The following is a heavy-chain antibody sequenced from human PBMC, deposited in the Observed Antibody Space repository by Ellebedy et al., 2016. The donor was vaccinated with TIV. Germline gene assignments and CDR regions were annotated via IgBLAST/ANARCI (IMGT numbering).Heavy chain of an antibody. CDR1: GGTFSNHA. CDR3: ATHPLKQGVPSPKQSNVYYYYYYGMDV. V-gene: IGHV1-69*04. Sequence: ASVKVSCKASGGTFSNHAISWVRQAPGQGLEWMGRIIPILGITNYAQKIKGRVTMTEDTSTDPAYMELSSMRSEDTAVYYCATHPLKQGVPSPKQSNVYYYYYYGMDVWGQGTTVTVSS. D-gene: IGHD2-8*01. CDR2: IIPILGIT. J-gene: IGHJ6*02.